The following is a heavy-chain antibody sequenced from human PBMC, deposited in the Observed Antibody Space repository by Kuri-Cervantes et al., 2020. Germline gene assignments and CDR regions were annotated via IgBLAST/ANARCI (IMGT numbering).Heavy chain of an antibody. D-gene: IGHD6-19*01. Sequence: LSLTCAASGFAVSSNYMSWVRQAPGKGLEWVSVIYSGGSTYYADSVKGRFTISRDNSKNTLYLQMNSLRAEDTAVYYCAKDLWQWLVPRYYYYGMDVWGQGTTVTVSS. CDR2: IYSGGST. CDR1: GFAVSSNY. CDR3: AKDLWQWLVPRYYYYGMDV. J-gene: IGHJ6*02. V-gene: IGHV3-66*01.